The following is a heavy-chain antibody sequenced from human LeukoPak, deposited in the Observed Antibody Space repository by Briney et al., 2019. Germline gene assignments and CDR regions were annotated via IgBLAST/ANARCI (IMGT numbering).Heavy chain of an antibody. Sequence: GGALRLSCSASGLSFSSYGMHWVRQAPGKGLQFVSAISSNGDSTNYADAVKGRFTISRDNSKNTLYLQMSTLRAEDTAVYYCVKVGLVGATQTSYFDYWGQGTLVTVSS. V-gene: IGHV3-64D*06. J-gene: IGHJ4*02. D-gene: IGHD1-26*01. CDR3: VKVGLVGATQTSYFDY. CDR2: ISSNGDST. CDR1: GLSFSSYG.